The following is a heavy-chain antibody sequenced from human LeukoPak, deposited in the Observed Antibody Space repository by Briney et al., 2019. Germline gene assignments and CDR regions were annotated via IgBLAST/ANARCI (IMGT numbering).Heavy chain of an antibody. Sequence: PGGSLRLSCAASGFTFSSYEMNWVRQAPGKGRKWVSYINSSGSTIYNADSVKGRFTISRDNAKNSLYLQMNSLRAEDTAVYYCARIPGSSRYFDYWGQGTLVTVSS. D-gene: IGHD6-13*01. J-gene: IGHJ4*02. CDR3: ARIPGSSRYFDY. CDR1: GFTFSSYE. V-gene: IGHV3-48*03. CDR2: INSSGSTI.